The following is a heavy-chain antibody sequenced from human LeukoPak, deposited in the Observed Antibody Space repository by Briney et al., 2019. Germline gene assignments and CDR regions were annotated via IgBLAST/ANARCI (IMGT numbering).Heavy chain of an antibody. D-gene: IGHD1-26*01. CDR1: GFTFISYA. J-gene: IGHJ2*01. CDR3: ARPRGWERRWYFDL. CDR2: ISYDGSNK. Sequence: PGRSLRLSCAASGFTFISYAMHWVRQAPGKGLEWVAVISYDGSNKYYADSVKGRFTISRDNAKNSLYLQMDSLRAEDTAVYYCARPRGWERRWYFDLWGRGTLVTVSS. V-gene: IGHV3-30-3*01.